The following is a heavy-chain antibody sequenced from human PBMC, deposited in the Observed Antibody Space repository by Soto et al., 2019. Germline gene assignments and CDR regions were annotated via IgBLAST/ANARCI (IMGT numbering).Heavy chain of an antibody. J-gene: IGHJ4*02. CDR2: IRSKAKGGTP. D-gene: IGHD6-19*01. V-gene: IGHV3-49*04. CDR1: GFTFGDFA. Sequence: GGSLRLSCTGSGFTFGDFAMNWVRQAPGKGPEWLGFIRSKAKGGTPEYAASVEGRFTISRDDSKSIAYLQMNSLKTDETAVYYCTRSGIAVPNNYLDYWGRGTLVTVSS. CDR3: TRSGIAVPNNYLDY.